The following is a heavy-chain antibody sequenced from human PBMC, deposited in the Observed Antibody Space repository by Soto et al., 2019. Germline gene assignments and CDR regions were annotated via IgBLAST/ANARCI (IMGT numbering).Heavy chain of an antibody. J-gene: IGHJ4*02. CDR2: IYPGDSDT. D-gene: IGHD3-10*01. CDR1: GYSFTSYW. Sequence: PGESLKISCKGSGYSFTSYWIGWVRQMPGKGLEWMGIIYPGDSDTRYSPSFQGQVTISADKSISTAYLQWSSLKASDTAMYYCASLGVYNRIVSQRDFDYWGQGTLVTVSS. V-gene: IGHV5-51*01. CDR3: ASLGVYNRIVSQRDFDY.